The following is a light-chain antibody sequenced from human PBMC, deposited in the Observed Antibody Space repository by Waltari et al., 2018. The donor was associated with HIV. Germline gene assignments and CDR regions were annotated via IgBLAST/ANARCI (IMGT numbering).Light chain of an antibody. J-gene: IGLJ2*01. CDR1: SRDIGAYEY. Sequence: QSALTQPASVSGSPGQSITISCTGTSRDIGAYEYVSWYRQHPDKAPQLLIYDVFFRPSGVSHLVSGSKAGNTASLTISVLQAEDEAVYSCSSYTTTNTIIFGGGTKLTVL. V-gene: IGLV2-14*03. CDR3: SSYTTTNTII. CDR2: DVF.